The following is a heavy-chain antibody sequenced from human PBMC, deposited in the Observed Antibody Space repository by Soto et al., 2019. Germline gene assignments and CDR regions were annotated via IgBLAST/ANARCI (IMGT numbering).Heavy chain of an antibody. J-gene: IGHJ6*02. V-gene: IGHV1-69*01. Sequence: QVQLVQSGGEVKKTGSSVKVSCKASGGTFSIYGFSRVRQAPGQGPEWIGGVIPILTTPNYAQKFQGRVTIVADESTTTVYMELSSLKFEDTAVYYCATSVGIAPTGEDGMDVWGQGTSVTVSS. CDR1: GGTFSIYG. CDR3: ATSVGIAPTGEDGMDV. CDR2: VIPILTTP. D-gene: IGHD2-8*02.